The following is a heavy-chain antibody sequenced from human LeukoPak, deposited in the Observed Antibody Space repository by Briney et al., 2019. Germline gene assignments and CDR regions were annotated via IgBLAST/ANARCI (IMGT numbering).Heavy chain of an antibody. D-gene: IGHD6-13*01. CDR1: GFTLSSYA. CDR2: ISYDGSNK. J-gene: IGHJ1*01. Sequence: GGSLRLSCAASGFTLSSYAMHWVRQAPGKGLEWVAVISYDGSNKYYADSVKGRFTISRDNSKNTLYLQMNSLRAEDTAVYYCARDRTQPAAAGPAEYFQHWGQGTLVTVSS. V-gene: IGHV3-30-3*01. CDR3: ARDRTQPAAAGPAEYFQH.